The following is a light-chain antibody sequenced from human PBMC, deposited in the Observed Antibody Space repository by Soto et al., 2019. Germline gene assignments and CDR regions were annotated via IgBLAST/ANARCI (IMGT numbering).Light chain of an antibody. V-gene: IGKV1-5*01. J-gene: IGKJ1*01. CDR2: DAS. CDR3: QQYNSYWRT. CDR1: QSISSW. Sequence: DIQMTQSPSTLSASVGDRVAITYRASQSISSWLAWYQQKPGKAPKLLIYDASSLESGVPSRFSGSGSGTEFTLTISSLQPDDFATYYCQQYNSYWRTFGQGTKVAIK.